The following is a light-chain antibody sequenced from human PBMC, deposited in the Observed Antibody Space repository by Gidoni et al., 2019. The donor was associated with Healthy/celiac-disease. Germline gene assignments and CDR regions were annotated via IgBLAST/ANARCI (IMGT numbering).Light chain of an antibody. CDR3: QQRSNPMYT. Sequence: EIVLTQSPATLSLSPGERATLPCKASQSVSSYLAWYQHKPGQAPRLLIYDASNRATGIPARFSGSGSGTDFTLTIRSLEPEDFAVYYCQQRSNPMYTFGQXTKLEIK. CDR2: DAS. J-gene: IGKJ2*01. CDR1: QSVSSY. V-gene: IGKV3-11*01.